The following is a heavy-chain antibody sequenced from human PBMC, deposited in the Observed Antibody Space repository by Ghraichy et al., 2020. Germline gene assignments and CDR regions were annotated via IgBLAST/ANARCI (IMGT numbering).Heavy chain of an antibody. CDR2: IYYSGST. CDR1: GGSISSYY. V-gene: IGHV4-59*01. J-gene: IGHJ4*02. Sequence: SETLSLTCTVSGGSISSYYWSWIRQPPGKGLEWIGYIYYSGSTNYNPSLKSRVTISVDTSKNQFSLKLSSVTAADTAVYYCAATFQEDGYGSGSFDYWGQGTLVTVSS. CDR3: AATFQEDGYGSGSFDY. D-gene: IGHD3-10*01.